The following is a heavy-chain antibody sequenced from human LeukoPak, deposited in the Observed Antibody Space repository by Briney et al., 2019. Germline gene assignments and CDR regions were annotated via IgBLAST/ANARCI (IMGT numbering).Heavy chain of an antibody. Sequence: SQTLSLTCTVSGXSISSGDYYWSWIRQPPGKGPEWIGYIYYSGSTYYNPSLKSRVTISVDTSKNQFSLKLSSVTAADTAVYYCARLPYGSGSYGEYYFDYWGQGTLVTVSS. CDR3: ARLPYGSGSYGEYYFDY. CDR2: IYYSGST. V-gene: IGHV4-30-4*01. CDR1: GXSISSGDYY. J-gene: IGHJ4*02. D-gene: IGHD3-10*01.